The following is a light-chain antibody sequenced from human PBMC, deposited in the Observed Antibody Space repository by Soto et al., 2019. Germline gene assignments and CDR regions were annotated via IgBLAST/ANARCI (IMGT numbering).Light chain of an antibody. Sequence: EIVLTQSPGTLSLSPGERATLSCRASQSVTGTYLAWYQQKLGQAPRLLIYGASVRATGIPDRFSGSGSGTDFTLTVSRLEPEDFAVYYCQQYGSSSSITFGQGTRLEIK. CDR2: GAS. CDR3: QQYGSSSSIT. J-gene: IGKJ5*01. V-gene: IGKV3-20*01. CDR1: QSVTGTY.